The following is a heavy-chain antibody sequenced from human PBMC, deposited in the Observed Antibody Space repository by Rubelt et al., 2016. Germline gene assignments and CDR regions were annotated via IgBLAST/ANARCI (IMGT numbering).Heavy chain of an antibody. CDR3: ARREDGSGSYGF. J-gene: IGHJ4*02. D-gene: IGHD3-10*01. CDR1: GGAISSSSW. CDR2: IYHSGSS. Sequence: QVQLQESGPGLVKPSGTLSLTCAVSGGAISSSSWWSWVRQPPGKGLAWIGEIYHSGSSIYNPSLQSRVTISVEQSKNQFSLELSSGGAADTAVYYCARREDGSGSYGFWGQGTLVTVSS. V-gene: IGHV4-4*02.